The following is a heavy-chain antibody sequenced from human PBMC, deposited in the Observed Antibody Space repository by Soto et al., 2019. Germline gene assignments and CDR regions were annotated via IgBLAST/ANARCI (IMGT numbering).Heavy chain of an antibody. CDR1: GFTFRSYG. Sequence: QMQLVESGGGVVQPGRSLRLSCAASGFTFRSYGIHWVRQAPGKGLEWVALIWFDGSNKYYADSVKGRFAVSRDNSKNTLYLQMNSLRVEDTAVYYCARDRLVPYGYGMDVWGQGTTVNVSS. D-gene: IGHD2-2*01. J-gene: IGHJ6*02. V-gene: IGHV3-33*01. CDR2: IWFDGSNK. CDR3: ARDRLVPYGYGMDV.